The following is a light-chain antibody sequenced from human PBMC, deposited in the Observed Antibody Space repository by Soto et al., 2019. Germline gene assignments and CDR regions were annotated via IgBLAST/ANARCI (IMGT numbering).Light chain of an antibody. CDR3: QKYNSAPFT. V-gene: IGKV1-27*01. Sequence: DIQMTQSPSSLSASVGDRVTITCRASQAISNYLAWYQQQPGKVPQLLIYGTSTLQSGVPSRFSGSRSGTDVTLTISSLQPEDVATYYCQKYNSAPFTFGGGTKVEIK. J-gene: IGKJ4*01. CDR2: GTS. CDR1: QAISNY.